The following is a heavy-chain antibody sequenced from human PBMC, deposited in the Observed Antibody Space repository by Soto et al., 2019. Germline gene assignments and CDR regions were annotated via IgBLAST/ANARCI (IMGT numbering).Heavy chain of an antibody. D-gene: IGHD1-1*01. J-gene: IGHJ5*02. CDR1: GYTFSNYG. Sequence: ASVKVSCKASGYTFSNYGISWVRQAPGQGLEWMGWISAYNGNTKYVQKFQGRVIMTTDTSASTAYMELRSLRSDDTAVYYCARHNSQWPNWFDPWGQGTLVTVSS. V-gene: IGHV1-18*01. CDR2: ISAYNGNT. CDR3: ARHNSQWPNWFDP.